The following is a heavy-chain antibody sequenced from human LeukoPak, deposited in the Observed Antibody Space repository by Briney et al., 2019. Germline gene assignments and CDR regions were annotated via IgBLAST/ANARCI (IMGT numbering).Heavy chain of an antibody. D-gene: IGHD3-9*01. CDR2: FSYSGST. CDR3: ARSYYDVLTGDYPYYYGLDV. CDR1: GGSIKSGDYY. Sequence: SETLSLTCTVSGGSIKSGDYYWSWIRQPPGRGLEWTGYFSYSGSTYYHPSLQSRLNISVDTSKNHFSLRLGSVTAADTAVYYCARSYYDVLTGDYPYYYGLDVWGQGTTVTVSS. J-gene: IGHJ6*02. V-gene: IGHV4-30-4*01.